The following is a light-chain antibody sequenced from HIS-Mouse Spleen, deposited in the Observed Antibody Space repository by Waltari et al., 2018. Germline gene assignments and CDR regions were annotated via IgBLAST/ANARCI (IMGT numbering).Light chain of an antibody. CDR3: AAWDDSLSGPV. V-gene: IGLV1-47*01. J-gene: IGLJ3*02. CDR2: RNK. CDR1: SSNIGSNY. Sequence: QSVLTQPPSASGTPGQRVTISCSGSSSNIGSNYVYWYQQLPGTAPKLLIYRNKRRPSGVHDRVSGSKSGTSASLASSGLRSDDEADYYCAAWDDSLSGPVFGGGTKLTVL.